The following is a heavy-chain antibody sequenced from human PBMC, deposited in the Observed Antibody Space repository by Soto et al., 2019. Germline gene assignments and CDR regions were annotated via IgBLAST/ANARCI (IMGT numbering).Heavy chain of an antibody. D-gene: IGHD2-2*01. CDR1: GYTFTGYY. Sequence: QVQLVQSEADVKTPGASVRVSCKASGYTFTGYYVHWLREAPGQGLEWMGWINPETGSTSYAQKFQGRVTLSRDTSINTAYLELSRLRFDDAAVYFCARERYQVISDGMDVWGQGTTVTVSS. CDR2: INPETGST. J-gene: IGHJ6*02. V-gene: IGHV1-2*02. CDR3: ARERYQVISDGMDV.